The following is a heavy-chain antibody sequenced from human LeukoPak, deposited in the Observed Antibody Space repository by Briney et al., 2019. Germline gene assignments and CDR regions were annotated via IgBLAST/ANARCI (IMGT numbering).Heavy chain of an antibody. CDR3: AKGHRSSSSFFDS. D-gene: IGHD6-19*01. CDR2: INGRGDDT. J-gene: IGHJ4*02. CDR1: SGFA. V-gene: IGHV3-23*01. Sequence: PGGSLRLSCAAFSGFAMSWVRQAQGRGLAWVSAINGRGDDTYYPDSVKGRFTISRDNSNNTLYLQMNSLRAEDTAVYYCAKGHRSSSSFFDSWGQGILVTVSS.